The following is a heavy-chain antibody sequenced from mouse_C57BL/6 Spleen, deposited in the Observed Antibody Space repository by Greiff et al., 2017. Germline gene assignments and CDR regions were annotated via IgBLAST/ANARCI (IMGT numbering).Heavy chain of an antibody. CDR1: GYAFSRYW. Sequence: QVQLQQSGAELVKPGASVKISCTASGYAFSRYWMNWVKQRPGKGLEWIGQIYPGDGDTNYNGKFKGQATLTADKSSSTAYMQLSSLTSEDSAVYFCARSYYSNYYAMDYWGQGTSVTVSS. CDR2: IYPGDGDT. V-gene: IGHV1-80*01. D-gene: IGHD2-5*01. CDR3: ARSYYSNYYAMDY. J-gene: IGHJ4*01.